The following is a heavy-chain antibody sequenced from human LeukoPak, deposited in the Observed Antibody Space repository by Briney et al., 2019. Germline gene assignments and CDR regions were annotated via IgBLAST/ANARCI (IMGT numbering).Heavy chain of an antibody. Sequence: GGSLRLSCAASGFTFSSYGMTWVRQAPGMGLEWVSSISGGGESTYNADSVKGRFTISRDNSKNTLHVQMHSLRAEDTAVYYCAKGDSISSSWYFDYWGQGTLVTVSS. V-gene: IGHV3-23*01. CDR3: AKGDSISSSWYFDY. CDR1: GFTFSSYG. CDR2: ISGGGEST. D-gene: IGHD6-13*01. J-gene: IGHJ4*02.